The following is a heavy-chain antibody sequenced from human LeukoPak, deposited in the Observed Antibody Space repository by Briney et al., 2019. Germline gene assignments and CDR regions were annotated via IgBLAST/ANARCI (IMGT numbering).Heavy chain of an antibody. Sequence: GGSLRLSCAASGFTFSSYAMNWVRQAPGKGLEWVSDISASGTSTNYVDSVEGRFTISRDNSNNTLFLQMNSLRAEDTAVYYCAKDARRDGYSYDYWGQGTLLTVSS. J-gene: IGHJ4*02. CDR1: GFTFSSYA. V-gene: IGHV3-23*01. CDR3: AKDARRDGYSYDY. D-gene: IGHD5-24*01. CDR2: ISASGTST.